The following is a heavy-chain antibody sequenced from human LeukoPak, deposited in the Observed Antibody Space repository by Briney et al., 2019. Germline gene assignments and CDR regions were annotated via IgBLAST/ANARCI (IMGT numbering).Heavy chain of an antibody. V-gene: IGHV1-8*01. Sequence: XKASGYTFTSYDINWVRQATGQGLEWMGWMNPNSGNTGYAQKFQGRVTMTTDTSTSTAYMELRSLRSDDTAVYYCARLRYYYDSSGPAPFDYWGQGTLVTVSS. CDR1: GYTFTSYD. CDR2: MNPNSGNT. CDR3: ARLRYYYDSSGPAPFDY. D-gene: IGHD3-22*01. J-gene: IGHJ4*02.